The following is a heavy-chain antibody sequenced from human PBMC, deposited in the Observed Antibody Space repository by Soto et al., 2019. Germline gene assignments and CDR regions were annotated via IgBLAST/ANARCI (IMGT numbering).Heavy chain of an antibody. CDR1: GFTFSNYA. D-gene: IGHD3-10*02. CDR3: AKEGGTASTPYVAH. CDR2: ISGSGDTT. J-gene: IGHJ4*02. Sequence: EVQLLESGGGLVQPGGSLRLSCAASGFTFSNYAMSWVRQAPGEGLEWVSAISGSGDTTFYADSVKGRFSIHRDNSRNTLYLQMRSLRDEDTAIYYCAKEGGTASTPYVAHWGQVALVTVSS. V-gene: IGHV3-23*01.